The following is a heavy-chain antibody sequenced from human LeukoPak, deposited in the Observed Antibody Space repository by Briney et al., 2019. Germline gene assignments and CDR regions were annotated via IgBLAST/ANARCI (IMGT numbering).Heavy chain of an antibody. CDR3: VNLGYSD. Sequence: GGSLRLSCEASGFSFSAARMTWVRQAPGKGLEWVATIKNDGSDKYYVDSVKGRFTLSRDNAKNSVYLQMNSLRVEDTAVYYCVNLGYSDGGQGTLVTVSS. V-gene: IGHV3-7*01. J-gene: IGHJ4*02. D-gene: IGHD5-12*01. CDR2: IKNDGSDK. CDR1: GFSFSAAR.